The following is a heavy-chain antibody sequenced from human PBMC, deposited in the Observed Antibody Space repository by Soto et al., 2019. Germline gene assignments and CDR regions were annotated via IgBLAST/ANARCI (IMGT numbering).Heavy chain of an antibody. CDR1: GLTFSFCA. Sequence: EVQLLESGGGLVQPGGSLRLSCAASGLTFSFCAMSWVRQAPRKGLKWVSSIRGSGGDTYYADSVRGRFTISRDNSKNTLYLPMNSLRVEDTAVYYCVTGHSDSYYYFDYWGQGTLVTVSS. J-gene: IGHJ4*02. CDR3: VTGHSDSYYYFDY. V-gene: IGHV3-23*01. D-gene: IGHD3-22*01. CDR2: IRGSGGDT.